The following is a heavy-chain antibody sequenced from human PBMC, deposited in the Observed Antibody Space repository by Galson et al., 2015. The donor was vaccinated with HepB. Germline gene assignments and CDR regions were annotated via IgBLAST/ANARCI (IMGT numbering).Heavy chain of an antibody. V-gene: IGHV5-51*01. CDR1: GYSFTSYW. CDR2: IYPGDSDT. Sequence: QSGAEVKKPGESLKISCKGSGYSFTSYWIGWVRQMPGKGLEWMGIIYPGDSDTRYSPSFQGQVTISADKSISTAYLQWSSLKASDTAMYYCARAGDRDLGQYYYYGMDVWGQGTTVTVSS. CDR3: ARAGDRDLGQYYYYGMDV. J-gene: IGHJ6*02. D-gene: IGHD3-16*01.